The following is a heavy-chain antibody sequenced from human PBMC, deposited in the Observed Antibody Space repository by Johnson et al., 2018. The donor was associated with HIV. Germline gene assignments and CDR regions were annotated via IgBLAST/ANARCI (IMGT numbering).Heavy chain of an antibody. D-gene: IGHD6-13*01. CDR2: IRYDGSNK. V-gene: IGHV3-30*02. CDR1: GFTFSSYA. CDR3: ARARDRSSSRDAFDI. Sequence: QVQLVESGGGVVQPGRSLRLSCAASGFTFSSYAMHWVRQAPGKGLEWVAFIRYDGSNKYYADSVKGRFTISRDNSKNTLYLQMNSLRAEDTAVYYCARARDRSSSRDAFDIWGQGTMVTVSS. J-gene: IGHJ3*02.